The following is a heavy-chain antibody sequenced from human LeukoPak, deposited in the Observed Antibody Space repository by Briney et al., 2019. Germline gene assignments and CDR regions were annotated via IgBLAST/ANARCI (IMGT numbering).Heavy chain of an antibody. J-gene: IGHJ6*02. Sequence: SETLSLTCAVYGGSFSGYYWSWIRQPPGKGLEWIGEINHSGSTNYNPSLKSRVTISVDTSKNRFSLKLSSVTAADTAVYYCARVGSMVRGVIIEYYYYYGMDVWGQGTTVTVSS. V-gene: IGHV4-34*01. CDR2: INHSGST. CDR1: GGSFSGYY. CDR3: ARVGSMVRGVIIEYYYYYGMDV. D-gene: IGHD3-10*01.